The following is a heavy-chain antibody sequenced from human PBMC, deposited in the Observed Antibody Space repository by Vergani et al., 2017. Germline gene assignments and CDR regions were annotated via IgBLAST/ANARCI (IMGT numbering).Heavy chain of an antibody. D-gene: IGHD2-21*01. Sequence: EVQLVESGGGIVKPGESLRLSYVASGLSFRNDWMNWVRRTPGKGLEWVGRIKSPFDRGTTDYAAAVKGRFTTSRDDSKNTLFLQMNGLNTEDIGVYYWTTDPRYCGDGSCYWLRDHHYSGIDVWGQGTTVTVS. CDR2: IKSPFDRGTT. J-gene: IGHJ6*02. CDR3: TTDPRYCGDGSCYWLRDHHYSGIDV. CDR1: GLSFRNDW. V-gene: IGHV3-15*07.